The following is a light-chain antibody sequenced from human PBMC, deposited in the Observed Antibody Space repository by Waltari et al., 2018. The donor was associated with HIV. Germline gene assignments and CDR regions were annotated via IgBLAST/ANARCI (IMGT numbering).Light chain of an antibody. CDR3: SSYTSSSTLVV. CDR2: DVS. J-gene: IGLJ1*01. CDR1: SSDVGGYNY. V-gene: IGLV2-14*03. Sequence: QSALTQPASVSGSPGQSITISCTGTSSDVGGYNYVSWYQKHPGKAPKLMLYDVSNRPSGVSNRCSGSKAGNTASLTISGLQAEDEADYYCSSYTSSSTLVVFGTGTKVTVL.